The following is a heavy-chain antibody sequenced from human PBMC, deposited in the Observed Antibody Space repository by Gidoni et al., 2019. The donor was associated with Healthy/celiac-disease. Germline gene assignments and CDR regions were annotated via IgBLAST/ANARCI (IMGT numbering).Heavy chain of an antibody. Sequence: QVPLVQSGAEVKKPGASVKVSCKASGYTLTRSGISWVRQAPGQGLEWMGWISAYNGNTNHAQKLQGRVTMTTDTSTSTAYMELRSLRSDDTAVYYCARGVDDFWSGYSVYFDYWGQGTLVTVSS. V-gene: IGHV1-18*01. CDR3: ARGVDDFWSGYSVYFDY. CDR2: ISAYNGNT. J-gene: IGHJ4*02. D-gene: IGHD3-3*01. CDR1: GYTLTRSG.